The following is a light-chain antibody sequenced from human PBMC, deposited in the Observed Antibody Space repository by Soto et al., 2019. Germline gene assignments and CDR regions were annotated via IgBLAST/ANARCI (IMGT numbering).Light chain of an antibody. CDR1: QDMSSY. CDR2: AAS. Sequence: DIQMTQSPSSLSASVGDRVTITCQASQDMSSYLNWYQQKPGKVPKLLIYAASPLQSGVSSRFSGSGSGTDFTLTISSLQPEDVATYYCLGNTFGQGTRLEIK. J-gene: IGKJ5*01. V-gene: IGKV1-27*01. CDR3: LGNT.